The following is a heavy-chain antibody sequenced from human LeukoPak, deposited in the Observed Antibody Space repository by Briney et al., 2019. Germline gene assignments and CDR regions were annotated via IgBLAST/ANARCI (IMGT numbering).Heavy chain of an antibody. CDR1: GFTFSSYG. CDR2: ISYDGSNK. V-gene: IGHV3-30*03. Sequence: GGSLRLSCAASGFTFSSYGMHWVRQAPGKGLEWVAVISYDGSNKYYADSVKGRFTISRDNSKNTLYLQMNSLRAEDTAVYYCATLKAGWELSYHFDYWGQGTLVTVSS. J-gene: IGHJ4*02. D-gene: IGHD1-26*01. CDR3: ATLKAGWELSYHFDY.